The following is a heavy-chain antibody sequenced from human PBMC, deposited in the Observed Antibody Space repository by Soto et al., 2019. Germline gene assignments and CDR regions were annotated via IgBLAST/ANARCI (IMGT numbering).Heavy chain of an antibody. V-gene: IGHV4-30-2*01. J-gene: IGHJ4*02. D-gene: IGHD3-10*01. Sequence: PSETLSLACAVSCGSISSGGYSWSWIRQPPGKGLEWIGYIYHSGSTYYNPSLKSRVTISVDRSKNEFSPKLSSVTAADTDVYYCARTGSDYWGQGTLVTVSS. CDR1: CGSISSGGYS. CDR3: ARTGSDY. CDR2: IYHSGST.